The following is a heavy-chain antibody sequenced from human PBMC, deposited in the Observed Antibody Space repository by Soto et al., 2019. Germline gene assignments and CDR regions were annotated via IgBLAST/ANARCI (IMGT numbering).Heavy chain of an antibody. D-gene: IGHD3-10*01. V-gene: IGHV4-59*08. Sequence: QVQLRESGPGLVKPSETLSLSCTVSGGSISSYYWSWFRPSPGKRMEWIGYVHHSWGSSYNPSLQSRVAISLGAHKSQFSLKVTSVTATDTAVYYCARQGFGPLHGLVDVWGQGTTVTVSS. J-gene: IGHJ6*02. CDR3: ARQGFGPLHGLVDV. CDR1: GGSISSYY. CDR2: VHHSWGS.